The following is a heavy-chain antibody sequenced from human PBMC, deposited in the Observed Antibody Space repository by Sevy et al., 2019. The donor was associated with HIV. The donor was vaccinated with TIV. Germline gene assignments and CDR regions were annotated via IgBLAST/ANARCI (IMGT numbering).Heavy chain of an antibody. CDR2: IIPIFGTA. CDR1: GGTFSSYA. Sequence: ASVKVSCKASGGTFSSYAISWVRQAPGQGLEWMGGIIPIFGTANYAQKFQGRVTITADESTSTAYMELSSLRSEDTAVYYCASGEGSSIWGPWDYWGQGTLVTVSS. V-gene: IGHV1-69*13. CDR3: ASGEGSSIWGPWDY. D-gene: IGHD6-6*01. J-gene: IGHJ4*02.